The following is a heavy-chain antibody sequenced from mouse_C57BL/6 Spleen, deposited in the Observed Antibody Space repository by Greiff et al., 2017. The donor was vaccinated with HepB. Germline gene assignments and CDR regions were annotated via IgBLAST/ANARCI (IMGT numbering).Heavy chain of an antibody. CDR3: ARCYGYDDGFDY. V-gene: IGHV1-64*01. CDR2: IHPNSGST. Sequence: QVQLQQPGAELVKPGASVKLSCKASGYTFTSYWMHWVKQRPGQGLEWIGMIHPNSGSTNYNEKFKSKATLTVDKSSSTAYMQLSSLTSEDSAVYYCARCYGYDDGFDYWGQGTTLTVSS. D-gene: IGHD2-2*01. J-gene: IGHJ2*01. CDR1: GYTFTSYW.